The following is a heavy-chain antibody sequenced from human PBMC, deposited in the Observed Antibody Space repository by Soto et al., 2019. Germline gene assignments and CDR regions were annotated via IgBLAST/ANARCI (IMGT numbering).Heavy chain of an antibody. CDR1: GGSFSGYY. D-gene: IGHD6-19*01. CDR3: ARGQSSGWLFYFDY. CDR2: INHSGST. Sequence: QVQLQQWGAGLLKPSETLSLTCAVYGGSFSGYYWSWIRQPPGKGLEWIGEINHSGSTNYNPSLKSRVTISVYTSKNQFSLKLSSVTSADTAVYYCARGQSSGWLFYFDYWGQGTLVTVSS. J-gene: IGHJ4*02. V-gene: IGHV4-34*01.